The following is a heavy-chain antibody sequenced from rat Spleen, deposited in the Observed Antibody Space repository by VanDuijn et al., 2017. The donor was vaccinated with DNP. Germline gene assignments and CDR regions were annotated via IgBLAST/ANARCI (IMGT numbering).Heavy chain of an antibody. D-gene: IGHD1-11*01. CDR3: ASGPNYGAYSDYFNY. CDR2: INKDSSTI. CDR1: GFIFNDYW. J-gene: IGHJ2*01. Sequence: EVKLVESGGGLVQPGRSLKLSCAASGFIFNDYWMGWVRQAPGKGLEWIGEINKDSSTIDYNPSLKDKFTVSRDNVQNTLYLQMSKLGSEDTAIYYWASGPNYGAYSDYFNYWGQGVMVTVSS. V-gene: IGHV4-2*01.